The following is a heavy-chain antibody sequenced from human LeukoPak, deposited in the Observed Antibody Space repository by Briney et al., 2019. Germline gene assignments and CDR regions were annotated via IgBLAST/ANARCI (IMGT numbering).Heavy chain of an antibody. Sequence: ASVKVSCTASGCTFTGYGISWVRQAPGQGLEWMGWICAYNGNTNYAQKLQGRVTMTTDTSTSTAYMELRSLRSDDTAVYYCARSEWLVRYYFDYWGQGTLVTVSS. CDR1: GCTFTGYG. D-gene: IGHD6-19*01. CDR3: ARSEWLVRYYFDY. CDR2: ICAYNGNT. J-gene: IGHJ4*02. V-gene: IGHV1-18*04.